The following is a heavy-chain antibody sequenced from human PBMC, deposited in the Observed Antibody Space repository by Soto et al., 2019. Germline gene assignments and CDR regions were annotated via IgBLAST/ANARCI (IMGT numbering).Heavy chain of an antibody. CDR3: ARHGGGYDWTYYGMDV. J-gene: IGHJ6*02. CDR1: GYSFTGYW. Sequence: PGKSLNLSCKGSGYSFTGYWIGWVRQMPGKGLEWMGIIYPGDSDTRYSPSFQGQVTISADKSISTAYLQWSSLKASDTAMYYCARHGGGYDWTYYGMDVWGQGTTVTVSS. CDR2: IYPGDSDT. V-gene: IGHV5-51*01. D-gene: IGHD5-12*01.